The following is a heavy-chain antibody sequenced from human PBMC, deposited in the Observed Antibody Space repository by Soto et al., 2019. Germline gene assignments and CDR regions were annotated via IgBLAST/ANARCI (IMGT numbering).Heavy chain of an antibody. Sequence: QVQLQQWGAGLLKPSETLSLTCAVYGGSFSGYYWSWIRQPPGKGLEWIGEINHSGSTNYNPSLKTRVTISVDTSKNQFSLKLSSVTAADTAVYYCARGPRCTNGVCYKGFFDPCGQGTLVTVSS. CDR1: GGSFSGYY. J-gene: IGHJ5*02. CDR2: INHSGST. V-gene: IGHV4-34*01. CDR3: ARGPRCTNGVCYKGFFDP. D-gene: IGHD2-8*01.